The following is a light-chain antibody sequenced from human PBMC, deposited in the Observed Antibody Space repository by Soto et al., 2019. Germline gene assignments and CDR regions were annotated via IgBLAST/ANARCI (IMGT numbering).Light chain of an antibody. Sequence: SALTQPASVSGSPGQSITISCTGTSSGIGSYNLVSWYQQHPGKAPKLMIYEVTKRPSGVSDRFSGSKSGNTASLTLSGLLPEDEASYFFCSYAGSSTVVFGGGTKLTVL. CDR1: SSGIGSYNL. V-gene: IGLV2-23*02. CDR3: CSYAGSSTVV. J-gene: IGLJ2*01. CDR2: EVT.